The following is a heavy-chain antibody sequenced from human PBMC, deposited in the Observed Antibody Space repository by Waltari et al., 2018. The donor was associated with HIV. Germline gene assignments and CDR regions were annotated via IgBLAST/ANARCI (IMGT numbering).Heavy chain of an antibody. CDR2: IKQDGSEK. J-gene: IGHJ3*02. V-gene: IGHV3-7*01. D-gene: IGHD2-8*01. CDR3: ARMGLMMYAIGAFDI. CDR1: GFTFSLYW. Sequence: EVQLVESGGGLVQPGGSLRLSCAASGFTFSLYWMSWVRQAPGKGREWVAKIKQDGSEKHYVDSVKGRFTISRDNAKKSLYLQMNSLRAEDTAVYYCARMGLMMYAIGAFDIWGQGTMVTVSS.